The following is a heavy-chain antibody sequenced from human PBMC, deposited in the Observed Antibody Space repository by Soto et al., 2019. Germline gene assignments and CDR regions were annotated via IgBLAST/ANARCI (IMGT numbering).Heavy chain of an antibody. J-gene: IGHJ5*02. CDR1: GYSFTSYW. D-gene: IGHD3-3*01. CDR2: IYPGDSDT. Sequence: EVQLVQSGAEVKKPGESLKISCKGSGYSFTSYWIAWVRQMPGKGLELMGIIYPGDSDTRYTPSFQGQVTISSDKSLNIAYLQWSSLKASDTAIYYCARREGWSVDPWGQGTLVTVSS. CDR3: ARREGWSVDP. V-gene: IGHV5-51*03.